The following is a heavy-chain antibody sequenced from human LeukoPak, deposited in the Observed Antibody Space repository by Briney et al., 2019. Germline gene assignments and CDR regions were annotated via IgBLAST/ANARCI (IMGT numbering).Heavy chain of an antibody. V-gene: IGHV4-59*01. Sequence: SETLSLTCTVSGGSISSYYWSWIRQPPGRGLEWIGYIYYIVRPNYNPSLKSRVTISVDTSKNQLSLKLSSVNAADTAVYYCARVAGNYDILTGFYYYYGMDVWGQGTTVTVSS. CDR2: IYYIVRP. J-gene: IGHJ6*02. D-gene: IGHD3-9*01. CDR1: GGSISSYY. CDR3: ARVAGNYDILTGFYYYYGMDV.